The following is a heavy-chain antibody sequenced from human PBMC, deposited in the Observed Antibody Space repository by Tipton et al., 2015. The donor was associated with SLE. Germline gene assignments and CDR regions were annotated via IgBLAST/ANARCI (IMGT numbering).Heavy chain of an antibody. CDR1: GGSFSGYY. D-gene: IGHD3-16*01. J-gene: IGHJ6*02. Sequence: LRLSCAVYGGSFSGYYWSWIRQPPGKGLEWIGEINHSGSTNYNPSLKSRVTISVDTSKNQFSLKRSSVTAADTAVYYCARWGYYGMDVWGQGTTVTVSS. CDR2: INHSGST. V-gene: IGHV4-34*01. CDR3: ARWGYYGMDV.